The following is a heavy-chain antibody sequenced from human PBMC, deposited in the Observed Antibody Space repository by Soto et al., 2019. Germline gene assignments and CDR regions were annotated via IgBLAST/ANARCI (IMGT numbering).Heavy chain of an antibody. Sequence: EVQLVESGGGLVQPGGSLRLSCAASGFTFSSYSMNWVRQAPGKGLEWVSYISSSSSTIYYADSVKGRFTISRDNAKNSLYLQMNSLRDEDTAVYYCARGLLYSSSSPANWFDPWGQGTLVTVSS. CDR1: GFTFSSYS. V-gene: IGHV3-48*02. D-gene: IGHD6-6*01. J-gene: IGHJ5*02. CDR2: ISSSSSTI. CDR3: ARGLLYSSSSPANWFDP.